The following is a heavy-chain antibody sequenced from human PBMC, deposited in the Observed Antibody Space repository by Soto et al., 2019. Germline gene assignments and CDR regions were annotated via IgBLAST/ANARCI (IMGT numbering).Heavy chain of an antibody. CDR2: IYSGGTA. CDR1: GFIFSEYT. D-gene: IGHD1-26*01. Sequence: EVKFLESGGGLVQPGGSLRLSCTTSGFIFSEYTMSWVRQAPGKGMEWVSAIYSGGTAFYADSVRGRFTISRDNSATTVDLQMNSLRVEDSAIYYCAKDRQPDNSWAYDYWGLGTLVTVSS. CDR3: AKDRQPDNSWAYDY. J-gene: IGHJ4*02. V-gene: IGHV3-23*01.